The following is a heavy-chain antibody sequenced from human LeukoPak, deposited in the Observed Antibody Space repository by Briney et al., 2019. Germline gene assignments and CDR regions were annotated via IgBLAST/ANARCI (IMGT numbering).Heavy chain of an antibody. Sequence: SETLSLTCTVSGGSISSYYWGWIRQPPGKGLEWIGSIYHSGSTYYNPSLKSRVTISVDTSKNQFSLKLSSVTAADTAVYYCARHPKGYCSGGSCYAYWYFDLWGRGTLVTVSS. CDR3: ARHPKGYCSGGSCYAYWYFDL. V-gene: IGHV4-38-2*02. CDR2: IYHSGST. J-gene: IGHJ2*01. CDR1: GGSISSYY. D-gene: IGHD2-15*01.